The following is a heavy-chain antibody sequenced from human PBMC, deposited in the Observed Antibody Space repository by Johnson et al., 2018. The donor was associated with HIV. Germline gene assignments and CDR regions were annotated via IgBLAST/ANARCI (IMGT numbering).Heavy chain of an antibody. J-gene: IGHJ3*02. Sequence: QVQLVESGGGVVRPGGSLRLSCAASGFTFSSYAMHWVRQAPGKGLEWVAVISYDGSNKHYADSVKGRFTISRDNSKNTLYLQMNSLRAEDTAVYYCARDRSPYNFWSGYDNDAFDIWGQGTMVTVSS. D-gene: IGHD3-3*01. CDR3: ARDRSPYNFWSGYDNDAFDI. CDR2: ISYDGSNK. CDR1: GFTFSSYA. V-gene: IGHV3-30-3*01.